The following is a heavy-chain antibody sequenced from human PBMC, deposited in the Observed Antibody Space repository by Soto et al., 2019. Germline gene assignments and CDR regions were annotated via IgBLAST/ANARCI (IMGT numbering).Heavy chain of an antibody. CDR3: TKGASTSCFSAFDL. V-gene: IGHV3-9*01. D-gene: IGHD2-2*01. CDR1: GFTFDDYA. Sequence: EVQLVESGGGVVQPGRSLRLSCSASGFTFDDYAMNWVRQAPGKGLEWVSSISWNSGNIVYADSVRGRFAISRDNAKTSLHLQMNSLRAEDTALYYSTKGASTSCFSAFDLWGQGTMVTVSS. J-gene: IGHJ3*01. CDR2: ISWNSGNI.